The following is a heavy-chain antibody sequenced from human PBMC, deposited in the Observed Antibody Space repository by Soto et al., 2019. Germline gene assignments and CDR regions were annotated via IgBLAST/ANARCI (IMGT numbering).Heavy chain of an antibody. CDR3: ALLSYWYFDL. J-gene: IGHJ2*01. V-gene: IGHV2-5*02. CDR1: GFSLSTSGVG. Sequence: QITLKESGPTLVKPTQTLTLTCTFSGFSLSTSGVGVGWIRQPPGKALEWLALIYWDDDKRYSPSLKSRLTNTKDTPKNQVVLTMTNMDPVDTAAYYCALLSYWYFDLWGRGTLVTVSS. CDR2: IYWDDDK.